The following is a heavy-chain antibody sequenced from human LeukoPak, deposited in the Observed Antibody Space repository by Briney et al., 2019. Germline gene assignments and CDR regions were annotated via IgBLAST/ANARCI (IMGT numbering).Heavy chain of an antibody. Sequence: GGSLRLSCAASGFTFDDYGMSWVRQAPGKGLEWVSGINWNGGSTGYADSVKDRFTISRDNSKNTLYLQMNSLRAEDTAIYYCAKNGDRGAYCTGGTCYPYFYYCMDVWGKGTTVTI. J-gene: IGHJ6*03. CDR3: AKNGDRGAYCTGGTCYPYFYYCMDV. CDR1: GFTFDDYG. CDR2: INWNGGST. D-gene: IGHD2-15*01. V-gene: IGHV3-20*04.